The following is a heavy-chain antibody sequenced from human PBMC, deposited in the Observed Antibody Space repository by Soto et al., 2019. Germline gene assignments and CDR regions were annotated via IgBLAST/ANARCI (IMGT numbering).Heavy chain of an antibody. D-gene: IGHD3-3*01. CDR1: GGTFSSYA. CDR2: IIPIFGTA. Sequence: SGKVSCKASGGTFSSYAISWVRQAPGQGLEWMGGIIPIFGTANYAQKFQGRVTITADESTSTAYMELSSLRSEDTAVYYCARERRTIFGVVIPFYYYGMDVWGQGTTVTVSS. J-gene: IGHJ6*02. V-gene: IGHV1-69*13. CDR3: ARERRTIFGVVIPFYYYGMDV.